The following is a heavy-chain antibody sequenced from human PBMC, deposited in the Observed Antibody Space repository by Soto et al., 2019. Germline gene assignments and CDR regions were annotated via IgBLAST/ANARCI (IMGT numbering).Heavy chain of an antibody. CDR1: GGSISSYY. CDR2: IYYSGST. Sequence: TSGTLSLTFTVSGGSISSYYWSWIRQPPGKGLEWIGYIYYSGSTHYNPSLKSRVTISVDTSKNQFSLKLSSVTAADTAVYYCARESITMVRGVICNWFDPWGQGTLVTVSS. V-gene: IGHV4-59*01. J-gene: IGHJ5*02. D-gene: IGHD3-10*01. CDR3: ARESITMVRGVICNWFDP.